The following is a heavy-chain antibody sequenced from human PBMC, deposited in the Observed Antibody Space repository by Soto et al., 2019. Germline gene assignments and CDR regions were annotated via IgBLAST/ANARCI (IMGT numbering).Heavy chain of an antibody. CDR2: IYYSGST. CDR1: GGSISSYY. D-gene: IGHD6-13*01. J-gene: IGHJ6*03. V-gene: IGHV4-59*08. Sequence: SSETLSLTCTVSGGSISSYYWSWIRQPPGKGLEWIGYIYYSGSTNYNPSLKSRVTISVDTSKNQFSLKLSSVTAADTAVYYCARGYSSSWYVEYYYYYYMDVWGKGTTVTVSS. CDR3: ARGYSSSWYVEYYYYYYMDV.